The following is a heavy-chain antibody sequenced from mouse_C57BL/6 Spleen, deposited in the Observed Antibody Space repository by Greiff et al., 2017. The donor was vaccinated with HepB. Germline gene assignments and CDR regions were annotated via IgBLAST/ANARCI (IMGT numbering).Heavy chain of an antibody. CDR2: ISSGGSCT. J-gene: IGHJ2*01. V-gene: IGHV5-6*01. CDR1: GFTFSSYG. D-gene: IGHD1-3*01. Sequence: EVKLQESGGDLVKPGGSLKLSCAASGFTFSSYGMSWVRQTPDKRLEWVATISSGGSCTYYPDSVKGRFTISRDNAKNTLYLQMSSLKSEDTAMYYCAREWYFDYWGQGTTLTVSS. CDR3: AREWYFDY.